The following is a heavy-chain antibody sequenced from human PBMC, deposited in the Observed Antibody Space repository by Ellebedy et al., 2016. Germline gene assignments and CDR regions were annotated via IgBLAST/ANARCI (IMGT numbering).Heavy chain of an antibody. CDR1: GFSFSDYS. J-gene: IGHJ4*02. CDR2: MPYDGSEK. D-gene: IGHD1-7*01. Sequence: GESLKISCAASGFSFSDYSMHWVRQAPGKGLEWVAAMPYDGSEKYYVDSVKGRFTISRDNAKNLLYLQMNSLRVEDTAVYFCASSLNWNYAFVDYWGQGTLVTVSS. CDR3: ASSLNWNYAFVDY. V-gene: IGHV3-7*03.